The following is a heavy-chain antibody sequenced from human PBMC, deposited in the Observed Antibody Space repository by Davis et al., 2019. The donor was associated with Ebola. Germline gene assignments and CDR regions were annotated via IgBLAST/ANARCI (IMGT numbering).Heavy chain of an antibody. Sequence: PGGSLRLSCAASGFTFSSYAMSWVRQAPGKGLEWVSAISGSGGSTYYADSVKGRFTTSRDNSKNTLYLQMNSLRAEDTAVYYCANLDYGDNSGFDYWGQGTLVTVSS. CDR2: ISGSGGST. V-gene: IGHV3-23*01. CDR1: GFTFSSYA. J-gene: IGHJ4*02. D-gene: IGHD4-23*01. CDR3: ANLDYGDNSGFDY.